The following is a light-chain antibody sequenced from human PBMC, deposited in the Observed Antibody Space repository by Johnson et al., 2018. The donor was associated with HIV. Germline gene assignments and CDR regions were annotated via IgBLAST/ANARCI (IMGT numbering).Light chain of an antibody. CDR3: GTWDNSLNGYV. V-gene: IGLV1-51*01. CDR1: SPNIGINY. J-gene: IGLJ1*01. CDR2: ENN. Sequence: QSVLTQPPSVSAASGQKVTISCSGSSPNIGINYVSWYQQLPGTAPKVLIYENNKRPSGIPDRFSGSKSGTSATLGITGLQTGDEADYYCGTWDNSLNGYVCGTGTKVTGL.